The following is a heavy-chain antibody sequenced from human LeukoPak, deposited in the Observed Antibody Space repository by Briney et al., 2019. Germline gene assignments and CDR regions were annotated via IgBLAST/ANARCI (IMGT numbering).Heavy chain of an antibody. V-gene: IGHV3-30*02. D-gene: IGHD3-22*01. Sequence: QPGGSLRLSCAASGFTFSSYGMHWVRQAPGKGLEWVAFIRYDGSSKYYADSVKGRFTISRDNSKNTLYLQMNSLRAEDTAVYYCAKDPRGFSSGYYFEFWGQGTLVTVSS. J-gene: IGHJ4*02. CDR1: GFTFSSYG. CDR2: IRYDGSSK. CDR3: AKDPRGFSSGYYFEF.